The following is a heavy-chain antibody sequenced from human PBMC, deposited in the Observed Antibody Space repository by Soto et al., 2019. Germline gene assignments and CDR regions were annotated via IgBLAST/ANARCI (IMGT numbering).Heavy chain of an antibody. J-gene: IGHJ4*02. D-gene: IGHD3-22*01. Sequence: GESLKISCKGSGYSFTSYWIAWVRQMPGKGLEWLGRIDPSDSYTNYSPSLQGHVTISADKSISTAYLQWSSLKASDTAIYYCGRYGGSSGPIDYWGQGTLVTVSS. CDR1: GYSFTSYW. CDR2: IDPSDSYT. V-gene: IGHV5-10-1*01. CDR3: GRYGGSSGPIDY.